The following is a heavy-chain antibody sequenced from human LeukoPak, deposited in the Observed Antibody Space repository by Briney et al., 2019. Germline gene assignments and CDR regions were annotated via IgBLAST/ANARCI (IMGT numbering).Heavy chain of an antibody. CDR3: TSWGDTTAEYFQR. J-gene: IGHJ1*01. CDR1: GFTFNKCW. D-gene: IGHD2-21*02. Sequence: GSLRLSCVVSGFTFNKCWMNWVRQAPGKGLEWVAHINPDGRDKYYVDSVKGRFSIYRDNAENSMYLQMNSLRVEDTAVYYCTSWGDTTAEYFQRWGQGTLVTVSS. CDR2: INPDGRDK. V-gene: IGHV3-7*01.